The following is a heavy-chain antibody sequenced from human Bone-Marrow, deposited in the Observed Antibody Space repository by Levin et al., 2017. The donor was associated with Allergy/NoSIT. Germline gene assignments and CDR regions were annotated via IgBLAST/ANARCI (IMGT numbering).Heavy chain of an antibody. V-gene: IGHV3-21*01. D-gene: IGHD3-22*01. CDR1: GILFSSYD. Sequence: ETLSLTCAASGILFSSYDMNWVRQAPGKGLEWVSSISAGGNYIYYADSVKGRFTISRDNAKNSLFLQMNSLRAEDTAVYYCASWAMYHYDRSAFDYFYYAMDVWGQGTTVTVSS. J-gene: IGHJ6*02. CDR2: ISAGGNYI. CDR3: ASWAMYHYDRSAFDYFYYAMDV.